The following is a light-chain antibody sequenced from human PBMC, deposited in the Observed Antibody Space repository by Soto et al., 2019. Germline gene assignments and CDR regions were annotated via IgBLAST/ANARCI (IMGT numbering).Light chain of an antibody. CDR1: QSVSSSF. CDR3: QQCLSPWT. V-gene: IGKV3-20*01. CDR2: GAS. J-gene: IGKJ1*01. Sequence: EIVLTQSPGTLSLSPGERATLSCRASQSVSSSFLAWYQQRPGQPPKLLIYGASNSATGIPDRFSGSGSGTDFTLTISRLEPEDFAVYYCQQCLSPWTFGQGTRVEIK.